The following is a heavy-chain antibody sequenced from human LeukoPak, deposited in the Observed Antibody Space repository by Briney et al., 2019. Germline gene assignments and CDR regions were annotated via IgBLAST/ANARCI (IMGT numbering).Heavy chain of an antibody. Sequence: ASVKVSCKASGCTFTGYYTHWERQAPGQGLEWMGRINPNSGGTNYAQKFQGRVTMTRDTSISTAYMELSGLRSDDTAVHYCARDYYDSSGYYSFDYWGQGTMVTVSS. CDR1: GCTFTGYY. V-gene: IGHV1-2*06. CDR2: INPNSGGT. D-gene: IGHD3-22*01. J-gene: IGHJ4*02. CDR3: ARDYYDSSGYYSFDY.